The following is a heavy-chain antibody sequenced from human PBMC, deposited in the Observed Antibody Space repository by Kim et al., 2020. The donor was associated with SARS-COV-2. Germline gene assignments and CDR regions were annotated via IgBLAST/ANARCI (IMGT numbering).Heavy chain of an antibody. J-gene: IGHJ6*02. CDR2: INKDGSEK. CDR3: VRVCNYSGGYYRFYYNYGMDV. Sequence: GGSLRLSCEASGFTFSDYWMSWFRQAPGKGLEWVSNINKDGSEKYYVDSVKGRFTISRDNAKNSLYLKKNSLRAEDTAVYYCVRVCNYSGGYYRFYYNYGMDVWGPGTTV. CDR1: GFTFSDYW. V-gene: IGHV3-7*01. D-gene: IGHD1-26*01.